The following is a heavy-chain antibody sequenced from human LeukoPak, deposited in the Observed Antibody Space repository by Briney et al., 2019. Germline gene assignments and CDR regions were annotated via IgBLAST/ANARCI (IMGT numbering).Heavy chain of an antibody. CDR1: HYSISSNYY. Sequence: SETLSLTCTVSHYSISSNYYWGWIRQPPGNGLEWIGSIYHSWSTYYNPSLKSRVTISVDTSKNQFSLKLTSVTAADTAVYFCAKGRNWFGPWGQGNLVTVSS. J-gene: IGHJ5*02. CDR3: AKGRNWFGP. CDR2: IYHSWST. V-gene: IGHV4-38-2*02.